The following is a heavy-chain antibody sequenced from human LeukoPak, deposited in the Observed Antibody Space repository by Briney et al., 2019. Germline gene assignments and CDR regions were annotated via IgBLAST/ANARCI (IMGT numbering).Heavy chain of an antibody. V-gene: IGHV4-39*07. D-gene: IGHD1-26*01. J-gene: IGHJ4*02. Sequence: SETLSLTCTVSGGSISSSSYYWGWIRQPPGKGLEWIGSIYYSGSTYYNPSLKSRVTISVDTSKNQFSLKLSSVTAADTAVYYCARSTKWELQFDYWGQGTLVTVSS. CDR1: GGSISSSSYY. CDR2: IYYSGST. CDR3: ARSTKWELQFDY.